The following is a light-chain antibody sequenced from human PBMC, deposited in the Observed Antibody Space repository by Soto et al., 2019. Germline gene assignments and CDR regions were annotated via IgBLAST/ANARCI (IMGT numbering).Light chain of an antibody. J-gene: IGKJ1*01. V-gene: IGKV3-15*01. CDR2: GAS. Sequence: IEMTQSPATLSVSPGERATLSCRASQSVSSNLVWYQQKPGQAPRLLLYGASTRVTGIPARFSGSGSGTEFTLTISSLQSEDFAVYYCQQYHNWWTFGQGTKVDIK. CDR3: QQYHNWWT. CDR1: QSVSSN.